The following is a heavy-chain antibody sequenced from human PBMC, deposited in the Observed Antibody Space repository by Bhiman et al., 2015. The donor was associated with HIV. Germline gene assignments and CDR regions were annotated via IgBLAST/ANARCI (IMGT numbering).Heavy chain of an antibody. Sequence: EVQLVESGGDLVQPGGSLRLSCAASGFTFSSFEMNWVRQAPGKGLEWVSYISGSGNTIYYADSVKGRFTISRDNAKNSLYLQMNSLRGDDTAVYFCTRAPNHYYYMDVWGKGTTVTVSS. CDR1: GFTFSSFE. V-gene: IGHV3-48*03. CDR3: TRAPNHYYYMDV. J-gene: IGHJ6*03. CDR2: ISGSGNTI.